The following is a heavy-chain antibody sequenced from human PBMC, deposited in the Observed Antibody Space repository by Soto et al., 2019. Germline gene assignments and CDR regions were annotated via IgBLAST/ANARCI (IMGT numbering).Heavy chain of an antibody. CDR3: AKGPSYNWNDGRGAFDI. D-gene: IGHD1-20*01. J-gene: IGHJ3*02. Sequence: QVQLVESGGGVVQPGRSLRLSCAASGFTFSSYGMHWVRQAPGKGLEWVAVISYDGSNKYYADSVKGRFTISRDNSKNTLDLQMNNLRAEDTALYYCAKGPSYNWNDGRGAFDIWGQGTMVTVSS. CDR2: ISYDGSNK. CDR1: GFTFSSYG. V-gene: IGHV3-30*18.